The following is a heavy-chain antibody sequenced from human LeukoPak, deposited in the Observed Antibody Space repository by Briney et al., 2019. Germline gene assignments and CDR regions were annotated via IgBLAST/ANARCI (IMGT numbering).Heavy chain of an antibody. CDR3: ARSSYSSSSSV. CDR2: IDRDGSRI. D-gene: IGHD6-6*01. J-gene: IGHJ3*01. CDR1: GFTFSSYW. V-gene: IGHV3-74*01. Sequence: GGSLRLSCAVSGFTFSSYWMHWVRQAPGKGLVWVSRIDRDGSRINYADSVKGRFTISRDNGKNTLFLQMNSLRAEDAAVYYCARSSYSSSSSVWGQGTMVTVSS.